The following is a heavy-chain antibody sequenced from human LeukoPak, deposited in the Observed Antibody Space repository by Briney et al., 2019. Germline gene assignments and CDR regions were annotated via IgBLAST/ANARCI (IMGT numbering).Heavy chain of an antibody. Sequence: PSETLSLTCTVSGGSISSGGYYWSWIRQHPGKGLEWIGYIYYSGSTYYNPSLKSRVTISVDTSKNQFSLKLSSVTAADTAVYYCARDRGREYWFDPWGQGTLVTVSS. CDR1: GGSISSGGYY. J-gene: IGHJ5*02. V-gene: IGHV4-31*03. CDR2: IYYSGST. CDR3: ARDRGREYWFDP.